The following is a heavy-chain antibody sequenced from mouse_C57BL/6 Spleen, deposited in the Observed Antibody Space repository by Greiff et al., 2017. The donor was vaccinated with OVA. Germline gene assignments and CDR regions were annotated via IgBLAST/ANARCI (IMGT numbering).Heavy chain of an antibody. CDR1: GYTFTGYW. D-gene: IGHD1-1*02. CDR2: SLPGSGST. V-gene: IGHV1-9*01. J-gene: IGHJ3*01. CDR3: ERSGGIPFAY. Sequence: QVQLQQSGAELMKPGASVKLSCTATGYTFTGYWIEWVKQRPGHGLEWSGESLPGSGSTNYNEKCKGTATFTADTSSNTAYLQLSILTTEDSAIYYSERSGGIPFAYWGQGTLVTVSA.